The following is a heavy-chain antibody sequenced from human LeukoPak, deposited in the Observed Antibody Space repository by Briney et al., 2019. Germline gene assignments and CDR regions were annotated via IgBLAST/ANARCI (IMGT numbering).Heavy chain of an antibody. J-gene: IGHJ4*02. CDR3: ARDGGTRLKYSFGYGDY. D-gene: IGHD3-22*01. CDR1: GFTFSSYE. Sequence: GGSLRLSCATSGFTFSSYEMNWVRQAPGKGLEWVSYISSSGDTIFYADSVKGRFTISRDNAKNSLYLQMNSLRAEDTAVYYCARDGGTRLKYSFGYGDYWGQGTLVTVSS. CDR2: ISSSGDTI. V-gene: IGHV3-48*03.